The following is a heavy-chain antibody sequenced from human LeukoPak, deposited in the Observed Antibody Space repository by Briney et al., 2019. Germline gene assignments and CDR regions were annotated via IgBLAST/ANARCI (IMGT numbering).Heavy chain of an antibody. CDR3: ARAKGKWLVYP. Sequence: SETLSITCAVYGGSFSGYYWSWIRQPPGKGLEWIGEINHSGSTNYNPSLKSRVTISVDTSKNQFSLKLSSVTAADTAVYYCARAKGKWLVYPWGQGTLVTVSS. CDR1: GGSFSGYY. V-gene: IGHV4-34*01. J-gene: IGHJ5*02. CDR2: INHSGST. D-gene: IGHD6-19*01.